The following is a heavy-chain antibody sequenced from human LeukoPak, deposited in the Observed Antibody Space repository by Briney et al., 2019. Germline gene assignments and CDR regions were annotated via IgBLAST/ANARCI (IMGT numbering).Heavy chain of an antibody. Sequence: PSETLSLTCAVYGGSFSGYYWSWIRQPPGKGLEWIGEINHSGSTNYNTSLKSRVTISVDTSKNQFSLRLSSVTAADTAVYYCAREAGGNPYCYYGMDVWGQGTTVTVSS. D-gene: IGHD4-23*01. CDR1: GGSFSGYY. J-gene: IGHJ6*02. V-gene: IGHV4-34*01. CDR2: INHSGST. CDR3: AREAGGNPYCYYGMDV.